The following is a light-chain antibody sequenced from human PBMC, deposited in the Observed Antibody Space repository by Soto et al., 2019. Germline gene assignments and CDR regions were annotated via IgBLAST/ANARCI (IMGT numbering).Light chain of an antibody. CDR2: ASS. CDR1: QGIRND. V-gene: IGKV1-6*01. J-gene: IGKJ1*01. CDR3: LQHYNYPRT. Sequence: AIQMTQSPSSLSASVGDRVNITCRASQGIRNDLAWYQQRPGAAPKLLIFASSNLQTGVPSRFRGSGSGTDFTLTISSLLPDDFATYYCLQHYNYPRTFGQGTKVEI.